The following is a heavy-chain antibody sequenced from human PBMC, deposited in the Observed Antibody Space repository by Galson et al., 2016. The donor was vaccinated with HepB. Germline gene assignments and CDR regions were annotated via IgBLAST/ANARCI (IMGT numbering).Heavy chain of an antibody. D-gene: IGHD5-18*01. Sequence: SLRLSCATPGFTVTHDYMTWVRQAPGKGLEWVSLIYGGENTYYADSVKGRFTISRDISKSTLFLQMNSLRAEDTAAYYCAIVGGASYGLRSDPLDIWGQGTMVTVSS. CDR2: IYGGENT. CDR3: AIVGGASYGLRSDPLDI. J-gene: IGHJ3*02. V-gene: IGHV3-53*01. CDR1: GFTVTHDY.